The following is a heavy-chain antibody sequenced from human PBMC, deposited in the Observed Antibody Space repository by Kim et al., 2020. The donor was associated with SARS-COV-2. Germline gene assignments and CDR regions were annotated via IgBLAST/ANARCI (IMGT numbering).Heavy chain of an antibody. CDR2: IKQDESEK. D-gene: IGHD3-10*01. Sequence: GGSLRLSCAASGFTFSAYWMSWVRQAPGKGLEWLANIKQDESEKYYVDSVKGRFTISRDNAKNSLYLQMNSLRAEDTAVYYCVRAPRRFGDFIFDYWGQGTLVTVSS. CDR1: GFTFSAYW. J-gene: IGHJ4*02. CDR3: VRAPRRFGDFIFDY. V-gene: IGHV3-7*01.